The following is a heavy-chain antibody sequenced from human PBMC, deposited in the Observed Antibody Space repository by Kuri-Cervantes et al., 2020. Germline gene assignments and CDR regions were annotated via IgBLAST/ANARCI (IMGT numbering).Heavy chain of an antibody. J-gene: IGHJ4*02. Sequence: SCTVSGGSISSGGYYWTWIRQHPGKGLEWIGRIYTSGSTNYNPSLKSRVTMSVDTSKNQFSLKLSSVTAADTAVYYCARGYRGLLTYYFDYWGQGTLVTVSS. CDR2: IYTSGST. CDR3: ARGYRGLLTYYFDY. V-gene: IGHV4-61*02. CDR1: GGSISSGGYY. D-gene: IGHD1-26*01.